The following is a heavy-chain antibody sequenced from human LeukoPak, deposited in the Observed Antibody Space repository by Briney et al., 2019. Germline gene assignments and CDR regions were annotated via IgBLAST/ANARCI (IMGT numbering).Heavy chain of an antibody. J-gene: IGHJ4*02. CDR3: AKGNTMYTAYYFDY. Sequence: GGSLRLSCAASGFTFSSYAMSWVRQAPGKGLEWVSVFSGNGESTDYADSVKGRFTISRDNSKNALYLQMNSLRAEDTAVYYCAKGNTMYTAYYFDYWGQGTLVAVSS. CDR1: GFTFSSYA. D-gene: IGHD3-10*02. V-gene: IGHV3-23*01. CDR2: FSGNGEST.